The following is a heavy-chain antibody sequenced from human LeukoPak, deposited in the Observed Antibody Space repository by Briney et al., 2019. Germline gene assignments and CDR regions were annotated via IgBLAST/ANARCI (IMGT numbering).Heavy chain of an antibody. CDR2: ISGGSDYI. CDR3: ARWGLGPSFDY. Sequence: GGSLRLSCAASGFMFNGYSMTWVRQAPGKGLEWVSYISGGSDYIFYTDSVKGRFTISRDNAKKSLYLQLNSLRVEDTAVYYCARWGLGPSFDYWGQGTRVAVSS. CDR1: GFMFNGYS. D-gene: IGHD1-26*01. V-gene: IGHV3-21*01. J-gene: IGHJ4*02.